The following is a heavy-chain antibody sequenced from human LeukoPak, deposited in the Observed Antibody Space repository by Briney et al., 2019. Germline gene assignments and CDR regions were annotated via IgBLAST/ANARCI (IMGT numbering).Heavy chain of an antibody. J-gene: IGHJ4*02. CDR3: AKDGGQGADY. Sequence: GSLRLSCAASGFTFSSYAMSWVRQAPGKGLEWVSGISGSDGSTYYADSVKGRFTISRDNSKNTLYLQMNSLRAEDMAVYYCAKDGGQGADYWGQGTLVSVSS. CDR1: GFTFSSYA. D-gene: IGHD3-16*01. CDR2: ISGSDGST. V-gene: IGHV3-23*01.